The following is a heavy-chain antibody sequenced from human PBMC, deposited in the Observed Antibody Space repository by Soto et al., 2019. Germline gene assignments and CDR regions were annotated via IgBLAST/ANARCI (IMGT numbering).Heavy chain of an antibody. CDR3: ARQDGYYRSYYYVLDF. V-gene: IGHV5-51*01. CDR1: GYGFTSYW. Sequence: PGESLKISCKASGYGFTSYWIGWVRQLPGKGLEWMGVIYPDDSNTIYSPSFQGQVTISADKSITTAYLHWRSLKASDTAMYYCARQDGYYRSYYYVLDFWGQGTTVTVSS. D-gene: IGHD1-26*01. CDR2: IYPDDSNT. J-gene: IGHJ6*02.